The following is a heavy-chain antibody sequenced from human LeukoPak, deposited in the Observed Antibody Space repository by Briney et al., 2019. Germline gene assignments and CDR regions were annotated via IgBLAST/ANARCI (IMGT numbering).Heavy chain of an antibody. CDR1: GGFISSYY. CDR2: IYTSGST. CDR3: ATTGEYAESPMDV. V-gene: IGHV4-4*07. Sequence: PSDTLSLTCTVSGGFISSYYWRWIRQPAGKGLEWIGRIYTSGSTNYNPYLKSRVTLSVGTSKNEFSLKLSSVPTAHTALYYCATTGEYAESPMDVWGKGTTVTVSS. J-gene: IGHJ6*03. D-gene: IGHD2-2*01.